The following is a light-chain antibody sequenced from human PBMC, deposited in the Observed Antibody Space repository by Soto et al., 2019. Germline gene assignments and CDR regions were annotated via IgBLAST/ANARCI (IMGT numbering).Light chain of an antibody. CDR1: QSIDSTH. CDR2: GAS. V-gene: IGKV3-20*01. Sequence: VLKQSPDTLSLSKGGRATLSCTSSQSIDSTHLVWYQQKPGQAPSLLIFGASSRATGIPDRFSGSGSGTDFTLTIRGLQPEDFAVYYCQQYSTSPGTFGQGSNVDI. CDR3: QQYSTSPGT. J-gene: IGKJ1*01.